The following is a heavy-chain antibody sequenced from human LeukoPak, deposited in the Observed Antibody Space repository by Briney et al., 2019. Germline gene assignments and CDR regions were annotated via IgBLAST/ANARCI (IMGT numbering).Heavy chain of an antibody. CDR2: INHSGST. CDR1: GGSFSGYY. CDR3: ARRGATLRY. D-gene: IGHD1-26*01. J-gene: IGHJ4*02. Sequence: SETLSLTCAVYGGSFSGYYWSWIRQPPGKGLEWIGEINHSGSTNYNPSLKSRVTISVDTSKNQFSLKLSPVTAADTAVYYCARRGATLRYWGQGTLVTVSS. V-gene: IGHV4-34*01.